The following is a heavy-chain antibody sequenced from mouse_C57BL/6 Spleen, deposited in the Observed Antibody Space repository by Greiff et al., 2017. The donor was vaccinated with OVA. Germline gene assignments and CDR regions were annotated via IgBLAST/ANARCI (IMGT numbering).Heavy chain of an antibody. CDR1: GFTFSSYA. CDR3: TSYYGSSYAMDY. V-gene: IGHV5-9-1*02. J-gene: IGHJ4*01. D-gene: IGHD1-1*01. Sequence: EVHLVESGEGLVKPGGSLRLSCAASGFTFSSYAMSWVRQTPEKRLEWVAYISSGGDYIYYADTVKGRFTISRDNARNTLYLQMSSLKSEDTAMYYCTSYYGSSYAMDYWGQGTSVTVSS. CDR2: ISSGGDYI.